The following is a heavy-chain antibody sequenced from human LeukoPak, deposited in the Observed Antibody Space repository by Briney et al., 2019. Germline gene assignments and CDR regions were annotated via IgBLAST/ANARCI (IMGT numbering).Heavy chain of an antibody. J-gene: IGHJ3*01. V-gene: IGHV4-38-2*02. CDR3: ASMGVSYYYDSSTYYPVAFDV. CDR2: IFHSGSI. D-gene: IGHD3-22*01. Sequence: SETLSLTCNVSGYSISSGYYWGWIRRSPGEGLEWIATIFHSGSIYYNPSLKTRVSLSVDTSKNQFSLKLNSVTAADTAVYYCASMGVSYYYDSSTYYPVAFDVWGQGTMVTVSS. CDR1: GYSISSGYY.